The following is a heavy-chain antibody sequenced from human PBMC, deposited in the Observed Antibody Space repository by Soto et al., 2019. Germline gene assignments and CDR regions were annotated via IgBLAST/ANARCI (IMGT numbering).Heavy chain of an antibody. CDR2: FRTSGDGGTT. CDR1: GFTFSSYS. CDR3: GTKVNSGPGSQYFDY. V-gene: IGHV3-23*01. J-gene: IGHJ4*01. D-gene: IGHD3-10*01. Sequence: PGGSLRLSCAASGFTFSSYSMSWVRQAPGKGLEWVSGFRTSGDGGTTYYADSVKGRFTISRDNSKNMLFLQMNSLRAEDTAIYYSGTKVNSGPGSQYFDYWGQGTLVTVSS.